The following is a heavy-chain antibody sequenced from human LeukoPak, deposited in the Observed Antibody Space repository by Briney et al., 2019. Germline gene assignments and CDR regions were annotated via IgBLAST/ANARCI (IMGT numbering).Heavy chain of an antibody. V-gene: IGHV6-1*01. J-gene: IGHJ4*02. CDR2: TYYRSKWYN. D-gene: IGHD2/OR15-2a*01. CDR3: ARDGPGDLLLDC. Sequence: SQTLSLTCAISGDSVSSNNVAWTWIRQSPSRGLEWLGRTYYRSKWYNDSGTSVKGRVIISPDTSKNQFSLQLNSVTPEDTGVYCARDGPGDLLLDCWGQGTLVTVSS. CDR1: GDSVSSNNVA.